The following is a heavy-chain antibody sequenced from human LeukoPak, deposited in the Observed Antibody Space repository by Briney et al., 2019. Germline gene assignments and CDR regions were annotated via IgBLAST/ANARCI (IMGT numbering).Heavy chain of an antibody. CDR3: ARDRGDFDKVFDY. D-gene: IGHD3-9*01. Sequence: SETLSLTCTVSGGSISSYYWSWIRQPPGKGLEWIGYIYYSGSTNYNPSLKSRVTISVDTSKNQFPLKLSSVTAADTAVYYCARDRGDFDKVFDYWGQGTLVTVSS. CDR1: GGSISSYY. J-gene: IGHJ4*02. V-gene: IGHV4-59*01. CDR2: IYYSGST.